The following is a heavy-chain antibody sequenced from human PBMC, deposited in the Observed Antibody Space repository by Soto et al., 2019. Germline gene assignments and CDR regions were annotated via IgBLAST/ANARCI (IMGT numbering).Heavy chain of an antibody. Sequence: SETLSLTCAVSGGSISSSNWWSWVRQPPGKGLEWIGEIYHSGSTNYNPSLKSRVTISVDKSKNQFSLKLSSVTAADTAVYYCAIHACNTAVVALAKFDYWGQGTLVTVSS. V-gene: IGHV4-4*02. CDR3: AIHACNTAVVALAKFDY. D-gene: IGHD5-18*01. CDR2: IYHSGST. CDR1: GGSISSSNW. J-gene: IGHJ4*02.